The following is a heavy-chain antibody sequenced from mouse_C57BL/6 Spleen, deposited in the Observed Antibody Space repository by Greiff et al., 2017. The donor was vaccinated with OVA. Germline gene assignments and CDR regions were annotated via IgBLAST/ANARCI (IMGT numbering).Heavy chain of an antibody. D-gene: IGHD1-1*01. V-gene: IGHV1-64*01. Sequence: QVQLQQPGAELVKPGASVKLSCKASGYTFTSYWMHWVKQRPGQGLEWIGMIHPNSGSTNYNEKFKSKATLTVDKSSSTAYMQLSSLTSEDSAVYYCARSSSSLAWFAYWGQGTLVTVSA. CDR2: IHPNSGST. CDR3: ARSSSSLAWFAY. J-gene: IGHJ3*01. CDR1: GYTFTSYW.